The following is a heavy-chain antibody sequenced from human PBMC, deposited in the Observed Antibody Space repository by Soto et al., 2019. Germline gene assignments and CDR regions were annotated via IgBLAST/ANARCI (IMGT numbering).Heavy chain of an antibody. CDR3: ATDRALAATGFAWFDS. D-gene: IGHD6-19*01. V-gene: IGHV4-4*02. J-gene: IGHJ5*01. CDR1: NGSINSRNW. CDR2: IYHSGAT. Sequence: QVRLQESGPGLVQPSGTLSLTCTVSNGSINSRNWWSWVRQSPQIGLEYRGEIYHSGATNYHPSLRSRVTLSLDDSKNEFSLSIGSVTAADTAVYYLATDRALAATGFAWFDSWGQGIRVTVSS.